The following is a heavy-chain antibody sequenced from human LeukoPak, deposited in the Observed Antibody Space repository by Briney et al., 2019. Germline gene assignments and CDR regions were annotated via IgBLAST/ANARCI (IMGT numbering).Heavy chain of an antibody. Sequence: GGSLRLSCAASGFTFSVYWMTWVRQAPGKGLEWVANIKPDGTENYYMDSVKGRFTISRDNAKNTLYLQMNSLRVEDTAVYYCARASSTSCYYWGQGTLVTVSS. J-gene: IGHJ4*02. D-gene: IGHD2-2*01. CDR3: ARASSTSCYY. CDR1: GFTFSVYW. CDR2: IKPDGTEN. V-gene: IGHV3-7*01.